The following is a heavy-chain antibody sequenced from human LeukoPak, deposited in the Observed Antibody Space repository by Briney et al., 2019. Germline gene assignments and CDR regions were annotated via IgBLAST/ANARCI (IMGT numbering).Heavy chain of an antibody. CDR3: ARLQQQPDDDAFDI. CDR2: MNPNSGNT. V-gene: IGHV1-8*01. CDR1: GYTFTSYD. J-gene: IGHJ3*02. D-gene: IGHD6-13*01. Sequence: GASVTVSCTASGYTFTSYDINWVRQATGQGLEWMGWMNPNSGNTGYAQKFQGRVTMTRNTSISTAYMELSSLRSEDTAVYYCARLQQQPDDDAFDIWGQGTMVTVSS.